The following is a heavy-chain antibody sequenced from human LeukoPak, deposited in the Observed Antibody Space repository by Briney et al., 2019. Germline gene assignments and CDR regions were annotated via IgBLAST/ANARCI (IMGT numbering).Heavy chain of an antibody. V-gene: IGHV3-66*01. CDR2: IYSGGRT. CDR1: GFTVSSNY. CDR3: AKEYGDYFDY. D-gene: IGHD4-17*01. Sequence: PGGSLRLSCAASGFTVSSNYMSWVRQAPGKGLEWVSVIYSGGRTYYVDSVKGRFTISRDNSKNTLYLQMNSLRAEDTAVYYCAKEYGDYFDYWGQGTLVTVSS. J-gene: IGHJ4*02.